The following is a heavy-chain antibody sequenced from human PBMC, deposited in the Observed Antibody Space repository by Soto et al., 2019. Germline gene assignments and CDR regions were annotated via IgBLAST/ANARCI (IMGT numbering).Heavy chain of an antibody. Sequence: GGSLRLSCAASGFTFSSYSMNWVRQAPGKGLDWVSSISSSSSYIYYADSVKGRFTISRDNAKNSLYLQMNSLRAEDTAVYYCAREGRGGDYPEKDAFDIWGQGTMVTVSS. CDR1: GFTFSSYS. CDR2: ISSSSSYI. V-gene: IGHV3-21*01. CDR3: AREGRGGDYPEKDAFDI. J-gene: IGHJ3*02. D-gene: IGHD4-17*01.